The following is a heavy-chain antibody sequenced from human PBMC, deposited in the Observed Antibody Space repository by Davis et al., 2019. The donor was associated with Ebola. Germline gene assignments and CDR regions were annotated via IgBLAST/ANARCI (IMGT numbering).Heavy chain of an antibody. J-gene: IGHJ5*02. Sequence: ASVKVCCKASGYTFTSYYMHWVRQAPGQGLEWMGIINPSGGSTSYAQKFQGRVTMTRNTSISTAYMELSSLRSEDTAVYYCARGLWWRWFDPWGQGTLVTVSS. D-gene: IGHD2-8*02. CDR2: INPSGGST. CDR1: GYTFTSYY. V-gene: IGHV1-46*01. CDR3: ARGLWWRWFDP.